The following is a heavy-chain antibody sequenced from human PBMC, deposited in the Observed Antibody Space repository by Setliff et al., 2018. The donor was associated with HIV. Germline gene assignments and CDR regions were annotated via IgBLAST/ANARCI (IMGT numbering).Heavy chain of an antibody. Sequence: LRLSCAASGFTFDDYAMYWVRQAPGKALEWVSLINWNGGRTFYSDSVKGRFTISRDNSENFLYLQMHSLRLDDTAIYYCAKTTGSVLGTYYFDSWGQGILVTVSS. V-gene: IGHV3-43D*03. CDR1: GFTFDDYA. CDR3: AKTTGSVLGTYYFDS. J-gene: IGHJ4*02. D-gene: IGHD3-16*01. CDR2: INWNGGRT.